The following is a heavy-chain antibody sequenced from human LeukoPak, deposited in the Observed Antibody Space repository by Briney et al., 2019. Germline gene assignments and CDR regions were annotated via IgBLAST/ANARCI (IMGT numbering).Heavy chain of an antibody. CDR3: ASARHGDYVWDY. CDR1: GYSFTYW. V-gene: IGHV5-51*01. J-gene: IGHJ4*02. CDR2: IYSGDSHT. D-gene: IGHD4-17*01. Sequence: GESLKISCKGSGYSFTYWIGWVRQMPGKGLEWMGVIYSGDSHTKYSPSFQGRVTISADKSISTAYLQWSSLEASDTATYYCASARHGDYVWDYWGQGTLVTVSS.